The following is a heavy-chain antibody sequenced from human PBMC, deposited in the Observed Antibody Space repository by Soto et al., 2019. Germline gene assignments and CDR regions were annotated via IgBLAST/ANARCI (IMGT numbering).Heavy chain of an antibody. Sequence: ASVKVSCKASGYTFTSYGISWVRQAPGQGLEWMGWISAYNGNTNYAQKLQGRVTMTTDTSTSTAYMELRSLRSDDTAVYYCARDGLRFLEWARDWFDPWGQGTLVTVSS. CDR3: ARDGLRFLEWARDWFDP. J-gene: IGHJ5*02. D-gene: IGHD3-3*01. V-gene: IGHV1-18*04. CDR2: ISAYNGNT. CDR1: GYTFTSYG.